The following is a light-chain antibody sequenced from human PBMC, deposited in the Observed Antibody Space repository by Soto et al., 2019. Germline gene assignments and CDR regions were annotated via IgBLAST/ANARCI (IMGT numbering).Light chain of an antibody. CDR3: QQYTTYPYT. CDR1: QSINSW. CDR2: KAS. V-gene: IGKV1-5*03. Sequence: DIQMTQSPSTLSASVGDGVTITCRASQSINSWLAWYQQKPGKAPKLLIYKASSLQSGVPSRFSGSGSGTEFTLTISSLQPDDFATYYCQQYTTYPYTFGQGTKVDIK. J-gene: IGKJ2*01.